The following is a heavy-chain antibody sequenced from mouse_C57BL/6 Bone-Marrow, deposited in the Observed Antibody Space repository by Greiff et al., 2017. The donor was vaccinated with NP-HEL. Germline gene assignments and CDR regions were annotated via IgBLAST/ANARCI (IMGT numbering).Heavy chain of an antibody. CDR1: GYSITSDY. CDR2: ISYSGST. J-gene: IGHJ1*03. V-gene: IGHV3-8*01. D-gene: IGHD1-1*01. CDR3: ARDYYGYWYFDV. Sequence: DVQLQESGPGLAKPSQTLSLTCSVTGYSITSDYWHWIRKFPGNKLEYMGYISYSGSTYYNPSLKSRISITRDTSKNQYYLQLNSVTTEDTATYYCARDYYGYWYFDVWGTGTTVTVSS.